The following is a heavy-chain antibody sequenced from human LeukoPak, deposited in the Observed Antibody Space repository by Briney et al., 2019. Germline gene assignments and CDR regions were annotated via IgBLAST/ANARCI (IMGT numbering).Heavy chain of an antibody. CDR2: ISGSSTTI. CDR3: VYGSSWEYYFDY. Sequence: PGGSLRLSCAASGFTFSSNSIDWVRQSPGKGPEWVSFISGSSTTIHYADSVKGRFTVSRDNAKNSLYLQMNSLRDEDTAVYYCVYGSSWEYYFDYWGQGTLVTVSS. D-gene: IGHD6-13*01. V-gene: IGHV3-48*02. CDR1: GFTFSSNS. J-gene: IGHJ4*02.